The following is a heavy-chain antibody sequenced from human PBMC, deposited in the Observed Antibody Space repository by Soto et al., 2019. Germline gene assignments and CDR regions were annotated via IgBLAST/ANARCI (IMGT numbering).Heavy chain of an antibody. D-gene: IGHD4-17*01. J-gene: IGHJ6*02. Sequence: QLQLQESGSGLVKPSQTLSLTCAVSGGSISSGGYSWSWIRQPPGKGLEWIGYIQHGGSTYYNPSLKSRVTITVXRXQNQFSLKLTSVTAADTAVYYCARAHYGDYGYGMDVWGQGTTVTVSS. CDR2: IQHGGST. V-gene: IGHV4-30-2*01. CDR3: ARAHYGDYGYGMDV. CDR1: GGSISSGGYS.